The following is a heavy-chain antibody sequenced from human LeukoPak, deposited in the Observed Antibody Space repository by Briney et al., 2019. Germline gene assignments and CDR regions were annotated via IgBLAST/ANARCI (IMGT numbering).Heavy chain of an antibody. V-gene: IGHV3-21*01. CDR3: ARDHYYDSSGYLNWFDP. CDR1: QFTFSSYK. CDR2: ISSSSDSI. Sequence: GGSLRLSCAASQFTFSSYKMIWVRQAPGKGLEWVSSISSSSDSISYADSVKGRFTISRDNAKNSLYLQMNSLRAEDTAVYYCARDHYYDSSGYLNWFDPWGQGTLVTVSS. D-gene: IGHD3-22*01. J-gene: IGHJ5*02.